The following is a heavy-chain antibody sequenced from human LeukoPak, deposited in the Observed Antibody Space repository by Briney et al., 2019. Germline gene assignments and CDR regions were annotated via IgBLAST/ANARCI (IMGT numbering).Heavy chain of an antibody. D-gene: IGHD2-15*01. Sequence: ASVTVSCKASGYTLTSYYMHWVRQAPGQGGEWMGIVNPSDGSTSYAQKSQCIVTMTRDMSTSTVYMEVSSLRSEDTAVYYWARGSTGSCPDYWGQGTLVTVSS. CDR3: ARGSTGSCPDY. CDR2: VNPSDGST. J-gene: IGHJ4*02. V-gene: IGHV1-46*01. CDR1: GYTLTSYY.